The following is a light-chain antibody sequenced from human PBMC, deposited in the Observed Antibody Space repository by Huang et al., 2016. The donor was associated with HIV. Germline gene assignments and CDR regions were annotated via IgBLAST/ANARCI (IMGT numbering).Light chain of an antibody. Sequence: EIVLTQSPATLSLSPGERATLSCRASKSVSSDLDWYQQNAGQAPRLLIYGASNRATGIPARFSGSGSGTDFTLTISSLEPEDFAVYYCQQRSDWPRTFGQGTKLEIK. J-gene: IGKJ2*01. V-gene: IGKV3-11*01. CDR2: GAS. CDR1: KSVSSD. CDR3: QQRSDWPRT.